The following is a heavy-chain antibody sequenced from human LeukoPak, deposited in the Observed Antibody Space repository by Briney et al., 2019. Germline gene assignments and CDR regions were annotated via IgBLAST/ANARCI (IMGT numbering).Heavy chain of an antibody. CDR1: GFTFSSYG. Sequence: PGGSLRLSCAASGFTFSSYGMHWVRQAPGKGLEWVAFIWYDGSNKYYADSVKGRFTISRDNSKNTLYLQMNSLRAEDTAVYYCARVLVAATDDSWGQGTLVTVSS. CDR2: IWYDGSNK. V-gene: IGHV3-30*02. D-gene: IGHD2-15*01. CDR3: ARVLVAATDDS. J-gene: IGHJ5*01.